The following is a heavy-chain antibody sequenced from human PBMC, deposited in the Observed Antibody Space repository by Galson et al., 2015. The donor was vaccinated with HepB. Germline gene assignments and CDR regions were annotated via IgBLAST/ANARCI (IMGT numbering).Heavy chain of an antibody. V-gene: IGHV5-51*03. J-gene: IGHJ4*02. CDR1: GYSFTNYW. CDR2: IYPGDSDT. CDR3: ARRRDGYNFGRYYFDQ. D-gene: IGHD5-24*01. Sequence: QSGAEVKKAGESLKISCKGSGYSFTNYWIGWVRQMPGKGLEWMGIIYPGDSDTRYSPSFQGQVTISADKSISTAYLQWSSLKASDTAMYYCARRRDGYNFGRYYFDQWGQGTLVTVSS.